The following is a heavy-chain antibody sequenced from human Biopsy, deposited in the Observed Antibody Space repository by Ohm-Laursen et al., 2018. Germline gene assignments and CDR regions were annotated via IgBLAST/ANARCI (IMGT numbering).Heavy chain of an antibody. CDR2: IYASETT. J-gene: IGHJ3*02. CDR1: GGSLSGYS. CDR3: AREFTYNYGAKGALDI. Sequence: ETLSLTCTVSGGSLSGYSWNWIRQPAGKGLEWIGRIYASETTHFNPSLRSRLIMSVDTSRNRFSLRLSSVTAADTAIYYCAREFTYNYGAKGALDIWGQGTKVTVSS. D-gene: IGHD4/OR15-4a*01. V-gene: IGHV4-4*07.